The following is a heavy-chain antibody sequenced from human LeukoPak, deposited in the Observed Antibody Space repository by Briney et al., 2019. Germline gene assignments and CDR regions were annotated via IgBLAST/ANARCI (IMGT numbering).Heavy chain of an antibody. Sequence: SQTLSLTCAISGDSVSSNSVTWNWIRRSPSRGLEWLGRTYYRSTWYNDYAGSVRGRIPVNPDTSQNQFSLHLNSVTPENTAVYYCARRLTQYDCFDPWGQGILVTVSS. D-gene: IGHD2-2*01. CDR1: GDSVSSNSVT. V-gene: IGHV6-1*01. CDR3: ARRLTQYDCFDP. CDR2: TYYRSTWYN. J-gene: IGHJ5*02.